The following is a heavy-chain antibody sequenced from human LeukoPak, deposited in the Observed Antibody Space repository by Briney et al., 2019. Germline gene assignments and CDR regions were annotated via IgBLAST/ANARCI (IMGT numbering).Heavy chain of an antibody. Sequence: SVKVSCKASGGTFSSYAISWVRQAPGQGLEWLGGIIPIFGTANYAQKFQGRVTITADESTSTAYMELSSLRSEDTAVYYCAREEGYYDSSGYYPAPINYWGQGTLVTVSS. D-gene: IGHD3-22*01. CDR3: AREEGYYDSSGYYPAPINY. CDR2: IIPIFGTA. J-gene: IGHJ4*02. CDR1: GGTFSSYA. V-gene: IGHV1-69*13.